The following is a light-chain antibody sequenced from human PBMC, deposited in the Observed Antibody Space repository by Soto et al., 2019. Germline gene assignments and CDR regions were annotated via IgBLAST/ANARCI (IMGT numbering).Light chain of an antibody. CDR1: QDISVY. V-gene: IGKV1-27*01. CDR2: SAS. Sequence: DIQMTQSPSSLSASVGDRVTITCRASQDISVYLAWYQQKPGKVPKLLIYSASTLQSGVPSRFSGSGSGTDFTLTTSSLQPEDVATYYCQEFNAAPLTFGQGTRLEIK. J-gene: IGKJ5*01. CDR3: QEFNAAPLT.